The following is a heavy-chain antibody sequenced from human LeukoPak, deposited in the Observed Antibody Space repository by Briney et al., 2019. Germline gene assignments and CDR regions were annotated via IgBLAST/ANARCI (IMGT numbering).Heavy chain of an antibody. CDR2: IYPGDSDT. D-gene: IGHD1-26*01. V-gene: IGHV5-51*01. CDR1: GYSFSNYW. CDR3: VRHAGVGATLSWFDP. Sequence: GESLKISCKGSGYSFSNYWIGWVRQMLGKGLEWMGIIYPGDSDTRYSPSFQGQVTISADKSISTAYLQWSSLKASDTAMYYCVRHAGVGATLSWFDPWGQGTLVTVSS. J-gene: IGHJ5*02.